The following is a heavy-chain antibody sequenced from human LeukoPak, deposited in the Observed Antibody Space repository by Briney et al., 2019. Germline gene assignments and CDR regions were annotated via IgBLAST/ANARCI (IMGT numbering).Heavy chain of an antibody. V-gene: IGHV3-21*01. CDR3: ARHRDDYPYY. CDR1: GFTFSSYS. CDR2: ISSSSSYI. J-gene: IGHJ4*02. D-gene: IGHD4-11*01. Sequence: PGGSLRLSCAASGFTFSSYSMNWVRQAPGKGPEWGSSISSSSSYIYYADSVKGRFTISRDNAKNSLYLQMNSLRAEDTAVYYCARHRDDYPYYWGQGTLVTVSS.